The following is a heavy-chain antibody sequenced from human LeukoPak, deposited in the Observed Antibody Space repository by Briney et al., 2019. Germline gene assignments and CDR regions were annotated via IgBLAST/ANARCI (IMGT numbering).Heavy chain of an antibody. CDR3: ARGGATSRYYYYYMDV. CDR1: GFTFSSYG. J-gene: IGHJ6*03. D-gene: IGHD1-26*01. Sequence: PGGSLRLSCAASGFTFSSYGMSWVRQAPGKGLEWVSAISGSGGSTYYADSVKGRFTISRDNSKNTLYLQMYSLRSEDTAVYYCARGGATSRYYYYYMDVWGKGTTVTVSS. CDR2: ISGSGGST. V-gene: IGHV3-23*01.